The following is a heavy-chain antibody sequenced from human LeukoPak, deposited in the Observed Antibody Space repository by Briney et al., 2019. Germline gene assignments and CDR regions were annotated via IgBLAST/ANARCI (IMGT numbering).Heavy chain of an antibody. CDR1: GFTFSIYD. V-gene: IGHV3-23*01. J-gene: IGHJ4*02. CDR3: AKGERYGSSASRLFDS. Sequence: PGGSLRLSCTASGFTFSIYDMSWVRQAPGKGLEWVSVISDSGGSTYHADFVKGRFTISRDNSKNTLYLQMKSLRAEDTAIYYCAKGERYGSSASRLFDSWGQGTLVTVSS. D-gene: IGHD5-24*01. CDR2: ISDSGGST.